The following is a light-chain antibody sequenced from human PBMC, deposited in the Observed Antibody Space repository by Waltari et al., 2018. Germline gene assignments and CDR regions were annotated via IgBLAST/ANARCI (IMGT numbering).Light chain of an antibody. Sequence: QSALTQADSVSGSPGQSLTISCTGASSDVRGYNYVSWYQQHPDKAPKLIIYDVNNRPSGLSNRFSGSKSGNRASLTISGLQAEDEADYYCCSFTSSSTWVFGGGTKLTVL. J-gene: IGLJ3*02. CDR2: DVN. CDR3: CSFTSSSTWV. CDR1: SSDVRGYNY. V-gene: IGLV2-14*03.